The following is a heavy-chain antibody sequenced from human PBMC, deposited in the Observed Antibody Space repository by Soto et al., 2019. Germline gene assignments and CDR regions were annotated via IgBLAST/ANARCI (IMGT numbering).Heavy chain of an antibody. V-gene: IGHV4-34*01. CDR1: GGSFSGYY. D-gene: IGHD3-22*01. Sequence: QVQLQQWGAGLLKPSETLSLTCAVYGGSFSGYYWSWIRQPPGKGLEWIGEINHSGSTNYNPSLKSRVTISVDTSKTQFSLKLSSVNAADTAVYYCATIGGGVNYDSSGYRYWGQGTLVTVSS. CDR2: INHSGST. CDR3: ATIGGGVNYDSSGYRY. J-gene: IGHJ4*02.